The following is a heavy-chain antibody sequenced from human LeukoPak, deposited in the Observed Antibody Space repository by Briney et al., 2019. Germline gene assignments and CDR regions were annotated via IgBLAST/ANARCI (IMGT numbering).Heavy chain of an antibody. Sequence: ASVKVSCKASGGTFSSYAISWVRQAPGQGLEWMGRIIPIFGIANYEQKFQGRVTITADKSTSTAYMELSSLRSEDTAVYYCARDLSSSGYYYGMDVWGQGTTVTVSS. CDR1: GGTFSSYA. D-gene: IGHD3-22*01. CDR3: ARDLSSSGYYYGMDV. CDR2: IIPIFGIA. J-gene: IGHJ6*02. V-gene: IGHV1-69*04.